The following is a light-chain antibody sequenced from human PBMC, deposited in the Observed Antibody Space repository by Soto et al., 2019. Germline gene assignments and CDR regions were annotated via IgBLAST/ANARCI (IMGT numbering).Light chain of an antibody. J-gene: IGKJ2*01. CDR3: KQYNKWPQT. Sequence: EIVMTQSPATLSVSPGERATLSCRASQSVSSNLAWYQQKPGQAPRLLIYGASTRATGIPARFSGSGSGTAFTLTISSLQSEDFAVYYCKQYNKWPQTFGQGTKLEIK. V-gene: IGKV3-15*01. CDR1: QSVSSN. CDR2: GAS.